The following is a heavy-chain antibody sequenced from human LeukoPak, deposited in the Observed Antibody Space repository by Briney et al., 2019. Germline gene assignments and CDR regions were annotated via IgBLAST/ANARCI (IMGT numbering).Heavy chain of an antibody. J-gene: IGHJ4*02. CDR1: GFTFSSYE. Sequence: GGSLRLSCAASGFTFSSYEMNWVRQAPGKGLEWVSSISSSSSYIYYADSVKGRFTISRDNAKNSLYLQMNSLRAEDTAVYYCARGGFKLLCDYWGQGTLVTVSS. V-gene: IGHV3-21*01. D-gene: IGHD2-2*01. CDR2: ISSSSSYI. CDR3: ARGGFKLLCDY.